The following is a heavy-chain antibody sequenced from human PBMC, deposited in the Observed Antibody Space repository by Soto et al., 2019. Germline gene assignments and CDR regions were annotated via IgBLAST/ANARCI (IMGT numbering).Heavy chain of an antibody. J-gene: IGHJ4*02. Sequence: PSETLSLTCNVSGGSVSSVKYFWSWIRQPPGKGLEWTAYIYNNGNTNYNPSLKSRATISVDTSKNQFSLNLDSVTAADTAVYFCARDFAYFDSWGQGTLVTVSS. V-gene: IGHV4-61*01. CDR1: GGSVSSVKYF. D-gene: IGHD3-3*01. CDR2: IYNNGNT. CDR3: ARDFAYFDS.